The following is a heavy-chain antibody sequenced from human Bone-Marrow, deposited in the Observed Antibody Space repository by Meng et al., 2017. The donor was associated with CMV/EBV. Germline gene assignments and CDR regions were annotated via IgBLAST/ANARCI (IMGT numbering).Heavy chain of an antibody. CDR1: GGSTSSDDYY. Sequence: SETLSLTCTVSGGSTSSDDYYWSWIRQPPGKGLEWIGYIYYSGNTYYNPSLKSRVTISVDQSKNQFSLKLSSVTAADTAVYDCAREGYCSSTRCYTNWFDPCGQGTLVTVSS. V-gene: IGHV4-30-4*08. J-gene: IGHJ5*02. CDR3: AREGYCSSTRCYTNWFDP. CDR2: IYYSGNT. D-gene: IGHD2-2*02.